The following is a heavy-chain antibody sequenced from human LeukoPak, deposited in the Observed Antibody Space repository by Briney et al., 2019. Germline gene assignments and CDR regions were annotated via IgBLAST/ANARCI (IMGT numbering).Heavy chain of an antibody. Sequence: SETLSLTCTVSGGSISSYCWSWIRQPPGKGLEWIGYIYYSGSTNYNPSLKSRVTISVDTSKNQFSLKLSSVTAADTAVYYCARVGSGWYEVFDYWGQGTLVTVSS. CDR1: GGSISSYC. CDR3: ARVGSGWYEVFDY. D-gene: IGHD6-19*01. J-gene: IGHJ4*02. CDR2: IYYSGST. V-gene: IGHV4-59*12.